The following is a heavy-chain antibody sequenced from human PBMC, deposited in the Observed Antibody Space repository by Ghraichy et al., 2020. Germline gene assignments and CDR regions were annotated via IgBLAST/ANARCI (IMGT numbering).Heavy chain of an antibody. V-gene: IGHV3-23*01. CDR1: GFTFSSYA. CDR3: AKGGDYGDYVWYFQH. J-gene: IGHJ1*01. D-gene: IGHD4-17*01. CDR2: ISGSGGST. Sequence: GESLNISCAASGFTFSSYAMSWVRQAPGKGLEWVSAISGSGGSTYYADSVKGRFTISRDNSKNTLYLQMNSLRAEDTAVYYCAKGGDYGDYVWYFQHWGQGTLVTVSS.